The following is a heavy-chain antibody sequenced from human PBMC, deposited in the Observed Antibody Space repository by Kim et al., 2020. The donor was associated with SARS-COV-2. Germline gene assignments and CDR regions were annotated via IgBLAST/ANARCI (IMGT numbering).Heavy chain of an antibody. D-gene: IGHD3-9*01. CDR1: GFTFSSYA. J-gene: IGHJ4*02. V-gene: IGHV3-23*01. CDR3: AKNMVLRYFDWTTRFDY. CDR2: ISGSGGST. Sequence: GGSLRLSCAASGFTFSSYAMSWVRQAPGKGLEWVSAISGSGGSTYYADSVKGRFTISRDNSKNTLYLQMNSLRAEDTAVYYCAKNMVLRYFDWTTRFDYWGQGTLVTVSS.